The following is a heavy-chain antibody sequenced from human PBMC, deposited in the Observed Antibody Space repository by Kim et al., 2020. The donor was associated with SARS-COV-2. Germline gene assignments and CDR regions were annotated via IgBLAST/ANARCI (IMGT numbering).Heavy chain of an antibody. CDR3: ARGRAVSGGGSGSYYPHLNWFDP. V-gene: IGHV3-33*01. CDR1: GFTFSSYG. Sequence: GGSLRLSCAASGFTFSSYGMHWVRQAPGKGLEWVAVIWYDGSNKYYADSVKGRFTISRENSKNTLYLQMNSLRAEDTAVYYCARGRAVSGGGSGSYYPHLNWFDPWGQGTLVTVSS. J-gene: IGHJ5*02. D-gene: IGHD3-10*01. CDR2: IWYDGSNK.